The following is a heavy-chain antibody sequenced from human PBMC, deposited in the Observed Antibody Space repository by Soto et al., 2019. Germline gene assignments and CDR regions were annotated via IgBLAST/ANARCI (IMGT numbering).Heavy chain of an antibody. CDR3: VFIAVAGTGDAFDI. Sequence: ASVKVSCKASGYTFTSYGISWVRQAPGQGLEWMGWISAYNRNTNYAQKLQGRVTMTTDTSTSTAYMDLRSLRSVDTAVYYCVFIAVAGTGDAFDIWGQGTMVTVSS. D-gene: IGHD6-19*01. V-gene: IGHV1-18*01. CDR2: ISAYNRNT. J-gene: IGHJ3*02. CDR1: GYTFTSYG.